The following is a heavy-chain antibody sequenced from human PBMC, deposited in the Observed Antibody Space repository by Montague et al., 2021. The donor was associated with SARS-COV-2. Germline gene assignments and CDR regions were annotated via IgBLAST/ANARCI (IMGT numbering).Heavy chain of an antibody. V-gene: IGHV4-34*01. CDR2: INHSGST. Sequence: SETLSLTCAVYGGSFSGYYWNWIRQPPWKGLEWIGEINHSGSTNYNPSLKSRVTISVDTSNNQFSLKLTSVTAADTAVYYCARGPTNNIGMVATRLDYWGQGTLVTVSS. D-gene: IGHD5-12*01. J-gene: IGHJ4*02. CDR1: GGSFSGYY. CDR3: ARGPTNNIGMVATRLDY.